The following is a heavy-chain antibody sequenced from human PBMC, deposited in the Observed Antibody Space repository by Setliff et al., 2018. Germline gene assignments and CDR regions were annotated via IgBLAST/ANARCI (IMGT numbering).Heavy chain of an antibody. J-gene: IGHJ4*02. D-gene: IGHD5-12*01. V-gene: IGHV3-23*01. CDR1: GFTFNNYF. CDR2: ISNSGGEI. Sequence: GGSLRLSCAASGFTFNNYFMIWVRQAPGKGLEWVSSISNSGGEIHYADSVKGRFTISRDNPRSTLYLQMNSLRAEDTALYYCAKQKNTGYGQPVDSWGQGVQVTVSS. CDR3: AKQKNTGYGQPVDS.